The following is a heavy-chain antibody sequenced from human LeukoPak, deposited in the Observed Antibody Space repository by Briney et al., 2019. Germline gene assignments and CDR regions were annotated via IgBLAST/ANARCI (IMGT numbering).Heavy chain of an antibody. D-gene: IGHD1-26*01. Sequence: QPGGSLRLSCAASGFTFSSYAMSWVRQAPGKGLEWVSAISGSGGSTYYADSVKGRFTISRDNSKNTLYLQMNSLRAEDTAVYYCARDPRIVGALDYWGQGTLVTVSS. CDR3: ARDPRIVGALDY. CDR2: ISGSGGST. CDR1: GFTFSSYA. J-gene: IGHJ4*02. V-gene: IGHV3-23*01.